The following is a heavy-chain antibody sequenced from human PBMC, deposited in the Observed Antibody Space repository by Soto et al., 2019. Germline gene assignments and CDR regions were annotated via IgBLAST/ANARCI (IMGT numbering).Heavy chain of an antibody. J-gene: IGHJ1*01. D-gene: IGHD6-13*01. CDR1: GFTFSSYA. CDR3: ARDQAAGGTVSRYFQD. CDR2: ISGSGSST. Sequence: GGSLRLSCAASGFTFSSYAMSWVRQAPGKGLEWVSGISGSGSSTYYADSVKGRFTISRDNSKNTLYLQVNSLRAEDTAVYYCARDQAAGGTVSRYFQDWGQGTLVTVSS. V-gene: IGHV3-23*01.